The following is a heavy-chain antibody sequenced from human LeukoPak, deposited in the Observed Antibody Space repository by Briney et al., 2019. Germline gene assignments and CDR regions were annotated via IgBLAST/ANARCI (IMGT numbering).Heavy chain of an antibody. CDR2: IYHSGST. CDR1: GGSISSGGYY. D-gene: IGHD1-14*01. V-gene: IGHV4-30-2*01. CDR3: ARTGDSDY. Sequence: SETLSLTCTVSGGSISSGGYYWSWIRQPPGKGLEWIGYIYHSGSTYYNPSLKSRVTISVDKSKNQFSLKLSSVTAADTAVYYCARTGDSDYWGQGTLVTVSS. J-gene: IGHJ4*02.